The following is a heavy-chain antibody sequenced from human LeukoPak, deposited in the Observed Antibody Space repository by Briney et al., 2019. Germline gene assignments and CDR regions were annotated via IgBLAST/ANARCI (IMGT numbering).Heavy chain of an antibody. CDR2: INPKNGDT. Sequence: GASVKVSCKASGYTFTGYYIDWVRQAPGQGPEWMGRINPKNGDTDIAQKFQGGVTMTRDTSINTAYMELSRLTSDDTATYYCARVPGENRAFDLWGQGTMVTVSS. J-gene: IGHJ3*01. V-gene: IGHV1-2*06. D-gene: IGHD7-27*01. CDR1: GYTFTGYY. CDR3: ARVPGENRAFDL.